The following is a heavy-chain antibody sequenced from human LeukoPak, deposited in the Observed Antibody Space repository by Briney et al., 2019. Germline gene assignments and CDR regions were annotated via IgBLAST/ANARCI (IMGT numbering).Heavy chain of an antibody. CDR3: ARGDTIFGVVTTFDP. CDR1: GGSISSGGYS. Sequence: SETLSLTCAVSGGSISSGGYSWSWIRQPPGKGLEWIGYIYYSGSTNYNPSLKSRVTISVDTSKNQFSLKLSSVTAADTAVYYCARGDTIFGVVTTFDPWGQGTLVTVSS. V-gene: IGHV4-61*08. D-gene: IGHD3-3*01. CDR2: IYYSGST. J-gene: IGHJ5*02.